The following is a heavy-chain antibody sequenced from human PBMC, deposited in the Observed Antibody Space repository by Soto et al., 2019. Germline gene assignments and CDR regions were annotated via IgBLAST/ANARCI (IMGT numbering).Heavy chain of an antibody. Sequence: EVQLVESGGGLVKPGGSLRLSCAASGFTFSSYSMNWVRQAPGKGLEWVSSISSSSSYIYYADSVKGRFTISRDNAKNSLYLQMNSLRAEDTAVYYCARGASSRYESSGYYYDAFDIWGQGTMVTVSS. CDR1: GFTFSSYS. CDR3: ARGASSRYESSGYYYDAFDI. V-gene: IGHV3-21*01. CDR2: ISSSSSYI. D-gene: IGHD3-22*01. J-gene: IGHJ3*02.